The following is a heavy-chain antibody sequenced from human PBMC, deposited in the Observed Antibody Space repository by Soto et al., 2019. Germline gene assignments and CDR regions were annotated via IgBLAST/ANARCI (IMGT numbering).Heavy chain of an antibody. CDR1: GFTFSSYW. V-gene: IGHV3-7*01. J-gene: IGHJ4*02. D-gene: IGHD3-9*01. Sequence: PGGSLRLSCAASGFTFSSYWMSWVRQAPGKGLEWVANIKQDGSEKYYVDSVKGRFTISRDNAKNSLYLQMNSLRAEDTAVYYCARDLKKYYDILTGYFSPLGYWGQGTLVTVSS. CDR2: IKQDGSEK. CDR3: ARDLKKYYDILTGYFSPLGY.